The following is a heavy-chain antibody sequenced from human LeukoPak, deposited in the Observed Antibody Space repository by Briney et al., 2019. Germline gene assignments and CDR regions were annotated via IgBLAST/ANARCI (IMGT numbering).Heavy chain of an antibody. V-gene: IGHV3-23*01. Sequence: PGGTLRLSCAASGFTFRSHGMNWVRQAPGKGLEWVSGISPSGGITYYTDSVRGRFIISRDNSKNTVSLQMNSLRGEDTAVYYCAKDDDWGRFKDWGQGTLVTVSS. J-gene: IGHJ1*01. CDR2: ISPSGGIT. CDR1: GFTFRSHG. CDR3: AKDDDWGRFKD. D-gene: IGHD3-16*01.